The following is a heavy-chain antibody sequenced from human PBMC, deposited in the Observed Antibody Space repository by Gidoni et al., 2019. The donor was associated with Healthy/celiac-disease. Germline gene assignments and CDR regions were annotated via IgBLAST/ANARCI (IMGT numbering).Heavy chain of an antibody. CDR2: ISGSGGST. V-gene: IGHV3-23*01. D-gene: IGHD3-3*01. CDR1: GFPFSSYA. Sequence: EVQLLESGGGLVQPGGSLRLSCAASGFPFSSYAMSWVRQAPGKGLEWVSAISGSGGSTYYADSVKGRFTISRDNSKNTLYLQMNSLRAEDTAVYYCARIGDFWSGYHRYFDLWGRGTLVTVSS. CDR3: ARIGDFWSGYHRYFDL. J-gene: IGHJ2*01.